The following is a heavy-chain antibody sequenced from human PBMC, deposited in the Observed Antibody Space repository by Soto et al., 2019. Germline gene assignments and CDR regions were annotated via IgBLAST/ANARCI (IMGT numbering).Heavy chain of an antibody. Sequence: GGSLRLSCSASGFTFSSYAMHWVRQAPGKGLEYVSAISSNGGSTYYADSVKGRFTISRDNSKNTLYLQMSSLRAEDTAVYYCVKIPAEDAFDIWGQGTMVTVSS. J-gene: IGHJ3*02. V-gene: IGHV3-64D*06. CDR3: VKIPAEDAFDI. CDR1: GFTFSSYA. CDR2: ISSNGGST.